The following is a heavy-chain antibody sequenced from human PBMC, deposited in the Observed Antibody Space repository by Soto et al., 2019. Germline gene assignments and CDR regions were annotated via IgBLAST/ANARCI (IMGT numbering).Heavy chain of an antibody. V-gene: IGHV3-30*18. D-gene: IGHD5-18*01. CDR1: GFTFSSYG. CDR3: TKDEQLWSPNSNYFDY. CDR2: ISYDGSNK. Sequence: GGSLRLSCAASGFTFSSYGVHWVRQAPGKGLEWVALISYDGSNKYYADSVKGRFTISRDNSKNTLYLQMNSLRVEDTAVYYCTKDEQLWSPNSNYFDYWGQGT. J-gene: IGHJ4*02.